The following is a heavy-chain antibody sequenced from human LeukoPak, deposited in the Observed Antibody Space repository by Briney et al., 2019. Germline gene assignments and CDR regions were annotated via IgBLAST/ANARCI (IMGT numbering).Heavy chain of an antibody. CDR1: GFTFSSYG. J-gene: IGHJ6*02. Sequence: GGSLRLSCAASGFTFSSYGMHWVRQAPGKGLEWVAVISYDGSNKYYADSVKGRFTISRDNSKNTLYLQMNSLRAEDTAVYYCAKELIAAAGLYGIDVWGQGTTVTVYS. CDR2: ISYDGSNK. CDR3: AKELIAAAGLYGIDV. V-gene: IGHV3-30*18. D-gene: IGHD6-13*01.